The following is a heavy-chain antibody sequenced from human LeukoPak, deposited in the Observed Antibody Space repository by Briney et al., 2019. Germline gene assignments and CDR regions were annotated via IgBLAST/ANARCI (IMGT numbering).Heavy chain of an antibody. CDR3: ARGFRGWYAEGFDY. V-gene: IGHV1-24*01. CDR1: GYTLTELS. D-gene: IGHD6-19*01. Sequence: ASVKVSCKVSGYTLTELSMHWVRQAPGKGLEWMGGFDPEDGETIYAQKFQGRVTMTEDTSTDTAYMELRSLRSDDTAVYYCARGFRGWYAEGFDYWGQGTVVTVSS. CDR2: FDPEDGET. J-gene: IGHJ4*02.